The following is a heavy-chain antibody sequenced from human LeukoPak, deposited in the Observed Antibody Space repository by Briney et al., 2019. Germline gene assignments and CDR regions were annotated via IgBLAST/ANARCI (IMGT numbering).Heavy chain of an antibody. D-gene: IGHD2-15*01. V-gene: IGHV1-69*11. CDR2: IIPILGTA. J-gene: IGHJ6*03. Sequence: PPASVNVSCKASGGTFSSYAISWVRQAPGQGLEWMGRIIPILGTANYAQKFQGRVTITADESTSTAYMELSSLRSEDTAVYYCARGWSAPGSYYYMDVWGKGTTVTVSS. CDR3: ARGWSAPGSYYYMDV. CDR1: GGTFSSYA.